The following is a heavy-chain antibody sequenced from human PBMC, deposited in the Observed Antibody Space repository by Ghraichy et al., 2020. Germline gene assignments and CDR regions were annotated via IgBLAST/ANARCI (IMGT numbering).Heavy chain of an antibody. J-gene: IGHJ4*02. CDR1: GYPFQNYG. D-gene: IGHD2-15*01. CDR2: INPYNGAT. CDR3: ARDLLYNGSGYLFDS. V-gene: IGHV1-18*01. Sequence: ASVKVSCKAAGYPFQNYGISWVRQAPGQGLDWIGWINPYNGATKYAQNFQGRLTLSRDRGTATAHMELRSLRSDDTAVYYCARDLLYNGSGYLFDSWGQGTLVSASS.